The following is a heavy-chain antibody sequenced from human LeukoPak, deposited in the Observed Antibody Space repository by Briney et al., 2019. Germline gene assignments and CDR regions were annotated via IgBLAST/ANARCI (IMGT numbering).Heavy chain of an antibody. V-gene: IGHV4-4*02. D-gene: IGHD1-14*01. CDR1: GGSLIRNNW. CDR2: IYHSGST. CDR3: ATFFTTWYFFDF. Sequence: SETLSLSCAVSGGSLIRNNWWSWVRQPPGKGLEWIGEIYHSGSTNYNPSLKSRVTILLDKSNTQFSLKLNSVTAADTAVYYCATFFTTWYFFDFWGQGTLVTVSS. J-gene: IGHJ4*02.